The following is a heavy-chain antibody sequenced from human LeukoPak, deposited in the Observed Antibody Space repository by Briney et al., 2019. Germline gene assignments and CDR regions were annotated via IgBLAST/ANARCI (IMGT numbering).Heavy chain of an antibody. CDR3: ARDVSGPFDY. CDR2: ISYDGSNK. J-gene: IGHJ4*02. CDR1: GFTFSSYA. V-gene: IGHV3-30*04. Sequence: GGSLRLSCAASGFTFSSYAMHWVRQAPGKGLEWVAVISYDGSNKYYADSVKGRFTISRDNSKNTLYLQMNSLRAEDTAVYYCARDVSGPFDYWGQGTLVTVSS. D-gene: IGHD5-12*01.